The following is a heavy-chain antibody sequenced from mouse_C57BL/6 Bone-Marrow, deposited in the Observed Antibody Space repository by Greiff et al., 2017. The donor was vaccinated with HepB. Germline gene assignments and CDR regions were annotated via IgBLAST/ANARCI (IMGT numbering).Heavy chain of an antibody. CDR3: ARRWDDYDTRDYYAMDY. CDR2: ISNGGGST. V-gene: IGHV5-12*01. Sequence: EVQGVESGGGLVQPGGSLKLSCAASGFTFSDYYMYWVRQTPEKRLEWVAYISNGGGSTYYPDTVKGRFTIYRDNAKNTLYLQMSRLKSEDTAMYYCARRWDDYDTRDYYAMDYWGQGTSVTVSS. CDR1: GFTFSDYY. D-gene: IGHD2-4*01. J-gene: IGHJ4*01.